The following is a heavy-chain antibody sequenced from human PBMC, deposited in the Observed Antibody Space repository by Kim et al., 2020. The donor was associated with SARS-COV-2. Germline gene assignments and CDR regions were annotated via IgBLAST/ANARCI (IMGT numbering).Heavy chain of an antibody. CDR1: GGSFSGYY. CDR2: INHSGST. J-gene: IGHJ6*02. CDR3: ARGPTVTTRYYDGVDV. D-gene: IGHD4-17*01. V-gene: IGHV4-34*01. Sequence: SETLSLTCAVYGGSFSGYYWSWIRQPPGKGLEWIGEINHSGSTNYNPSLKSRVTISVDTSKNQFSLKLSSVTAADRAVYYCARGPTVTTRYYDGVDVWGPGTTVTVSS.